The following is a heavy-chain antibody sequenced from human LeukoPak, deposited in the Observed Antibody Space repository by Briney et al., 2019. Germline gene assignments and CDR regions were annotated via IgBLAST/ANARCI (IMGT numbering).Heavy chain of an antibody. CDR2: MSWNSSSI. D-gene: IGHD2-21*02. Sequence: GRSLRLSCAASGFTFYDYAMHWGPRAPGKGREWVSGMSWNSSSIGYTDSVKGRFNIYRDNAKNSLYLEMNSLRAEDTALYFCAKDRGDLYYYYYGMDVWGQGPTVTVSS. J-gene: IGHJ6*02. CDR1: GFTFYDYA. CDR3: AKDRGDLYYYYYGMDV. V-gene: IGHV3-9*01.